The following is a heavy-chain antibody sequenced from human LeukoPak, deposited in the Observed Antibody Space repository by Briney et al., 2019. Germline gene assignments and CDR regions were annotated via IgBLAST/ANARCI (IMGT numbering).Heavy chain of an antibody. CDR2: ISAYNGNT. CDR3: ARDLGNHDSSGLDY. J-gene: IGHJ4*02. D-gene: IGHD3-22*01. Sequence: ASVKVSCKASGYTFTSYGISWVRQAPGQGLEWMGWISAYNGNTNYAQKLQGRVTMTTDTSTSTAYMELRSLRSDDTAVYYCARDLGNHDSSGLDYWGQGTLVTVSS. V-gene: IGHV1-18*01. CDR1: GYTFTSYG.